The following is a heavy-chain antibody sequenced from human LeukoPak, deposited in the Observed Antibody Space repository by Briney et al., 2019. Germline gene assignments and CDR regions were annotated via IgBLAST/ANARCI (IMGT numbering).Heavy chain of an antibody. Sequence: PSGTLSLTCDVSGGSISRTNWWIWVRQSPGQGLEWIGEISLSGRTNYNPSLQSRVTMSLDESKNQLSLDLASVTAADTAVYYCSRESGAFSPFGYWGQGTLVTVHS. CDR1: GGSISRTNW. V-gene: IGHV4-4*02. J-gene: IGHJ4*02. CDR3: SRESGAFSPFGY. D-gene: IGHD1-26*01. CDR2: ISLSGRT.